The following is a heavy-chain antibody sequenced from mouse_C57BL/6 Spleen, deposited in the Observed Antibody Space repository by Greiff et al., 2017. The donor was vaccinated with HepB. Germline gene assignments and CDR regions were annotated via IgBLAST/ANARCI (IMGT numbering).Heavy chain of an antibody. Sequence: VQLKESGGGLVQPGGSLKLSCAASGFTFSDYYVYWVRQTPEKRLEWVAYISNGGGSTYYPDTVKGRFTISRDNAKNTLYLQMSRLKSEDTAMYYCARREIYYGYDGAWFAYWGQGTLVTVSA. CDR2: ISNGGGST. CDR3: ARREIYYGYDGAWFAY. J-gene: IGHJ3*01. V-gene: IGHV5-12*01. CDR1: GFTFSDYY. D-gene: IGHD2-2*01.